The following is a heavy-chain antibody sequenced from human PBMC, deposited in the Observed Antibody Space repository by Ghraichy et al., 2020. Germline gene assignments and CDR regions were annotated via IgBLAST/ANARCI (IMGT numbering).Heavy chain of an antibody. D-gene: IGHD3-16*01. CDR2: IRPTDGTT. Sequence: GGSLRLSCAASGFRFSNYPMNWVRQAPGKGLEWLSNIRPTDGTTTYADSVRGRFIISRDNAKSSLYLQMNSLRDEDTAIYYCARDESWAFDGWGQGTLVTVSS. V-gene: IGHV3-48*02. CDR1: GFRFSNYP. J-gene: IGHJ4*02. CDR3: ARDESWAFDG.